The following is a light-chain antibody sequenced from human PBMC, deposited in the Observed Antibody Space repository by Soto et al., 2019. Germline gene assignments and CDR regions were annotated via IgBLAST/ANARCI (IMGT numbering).Light chain of an antibody. CDR2: GAS. CDR3: QQYNDWPT. J-gene: IGKJ1*01. Sequence: EIVLTQSPATLSVSPGERATLSGRASETVSNNLAWYQQKPGQAPRLLIYGASTRATGIPARFSGSGSGTEFTLTIRSLKSEEFAVDYCQQYNDWPTFGQGTKVDIK. CDR1: ETVSNN. V-gene: IGKV3-15*01.